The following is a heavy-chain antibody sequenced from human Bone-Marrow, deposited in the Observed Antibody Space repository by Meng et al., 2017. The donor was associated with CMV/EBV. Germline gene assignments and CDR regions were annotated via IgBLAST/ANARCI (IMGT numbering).Heavy chain of an antibody. J-gene: IGHJ3*02. CDR2: IWYDGSNK. D-gene: IGHD1-26*01. Sequence: GGSLRLSCAASGFTFSSYGMHWVRQAPGKGLEWVAVIWYDGSNKYYADSVKGRFTISRDNAKNSLYLQMNSLRAEDTAVYYCARDKGGSYLRAFDIWGQGTMVTVSS. CDR1: GFTFSSYG. CDR3: ARDKGGSYLRAFDI. V-gene: IGHV3-33*01.